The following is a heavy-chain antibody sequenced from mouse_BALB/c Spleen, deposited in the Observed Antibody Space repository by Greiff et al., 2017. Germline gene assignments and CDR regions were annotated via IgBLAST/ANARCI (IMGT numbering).Heavy chain of an antibody. D-gene: IGHD1-1*01. V-gene: IGHV1-7*01. CDR1: GYTFTSYW. J-gene: IGHJ4*01. CDR3: ARGYYGSSLYYAMDY. Sequence: VQLQQSGAELAKPGASVKMSCKASGYTFTSYWMHWVKQRPGQGLEWIGYINPSTGYTEYNQKFKDKATLTADKSSSTAYMQLSSLTSEDSAVYYCARGYYGSSLYYAMDYWGQGTSVTVSS. CDR2: INPSTGYT.